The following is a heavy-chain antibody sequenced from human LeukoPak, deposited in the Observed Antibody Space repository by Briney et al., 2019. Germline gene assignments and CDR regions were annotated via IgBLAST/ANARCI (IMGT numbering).Heavy chain of an antibody. J-gene: IGHJ4*02. CDR3: ARGHYYDSSGYYY. Sequence: ASVKVSCKASGYTFTSYGISWVRQAPGQGLEWMGWISAYNGNTNYAQKLQGRVTMTRDTSISTAYMELSRLRSDDTAVYYCARGHYYDSSGYYYWGQGTLVTVSS. CDR1: GYTFTSYG. D-gene: IGHD3-22*01. CDR2: ISAYNGNT. V-gene: IGHV1-18*01.